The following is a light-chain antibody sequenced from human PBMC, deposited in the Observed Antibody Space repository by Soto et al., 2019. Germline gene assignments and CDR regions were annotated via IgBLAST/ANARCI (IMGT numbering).Light chain of an antibody. Sequence: EIVMTQSPATLSVSPGERATLSCRTSQSVSSNLAWHQQKPGQAPRILIYDASTRATGIPARFRGSGSGTEFTLTISSLQSEDFAVYYCQQYHNWTITFGHGTRLEIK. CDR1: QSVSSN. CDR3: QQYHNWTIT. J-gene: IGKJ5*01. CDR2: DAS. V-gene: IGKV3-15*01.